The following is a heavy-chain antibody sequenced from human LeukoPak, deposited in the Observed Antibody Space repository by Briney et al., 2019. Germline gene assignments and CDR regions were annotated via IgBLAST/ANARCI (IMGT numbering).Heavy chain of an antibody. CDR2: ISYDGSNK. J-gene: IGHJ1*01. Sequence: GGSLILSCAASGFTFSSYAMHWVRQAPGKGLEWVAVISYDGSNKYYADSVKGRFTISRDNSKNTLYLQMNSLRAEDTAVYYCARGEVDCSGGSCYSAEYFQHWGQGTLVTVSS. D-gene: IGHD2-15*01. CDR3: ARGEVDCSGGSCYSAEYFQH. CDR1: GFTFSSYA. V-gene: IGHV3-30*04.